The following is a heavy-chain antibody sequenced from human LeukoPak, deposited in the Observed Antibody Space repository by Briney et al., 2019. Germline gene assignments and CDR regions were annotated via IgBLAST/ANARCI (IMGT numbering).Heavy chain of an antibody. Sequence: PGGSLRLSCAASGFSFSSYSIHWVRQAPGKGLEWVAVISYDGSNKYYADSVKGRFTISRDNSKNTLYLQMNSLRAEDTAVYYCASVPHYDFWSGYIWGQGTMVTVSS. CDR3: ASVPHYDFWSGYI. CDR2: ISYDGSNK. CDR1: GFSFSSYS. V-gene: IGHV3-30-3*01. D-gene: IGHD3-3*01. J-gene: IGHJ3*02.